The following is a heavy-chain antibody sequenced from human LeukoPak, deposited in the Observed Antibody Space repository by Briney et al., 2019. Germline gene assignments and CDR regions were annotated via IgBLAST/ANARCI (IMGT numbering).Heavy chain of an antibody. J-gene: IGHJ5*02. CDR2: ISSSSSYI. D-gene: IGHD6-6*01. Sequence: GGSLRLSCAASGFTFSSYSMNRVRQAPGKGLEWVSSISSSSSYIYYADSVKGRFTISRDNAKNSLYLQMNSLRAEDTAVYYCASCGGLGSSWWFDPWGQGTLVTVSS. V-gene: IGHV3-21*01. CDR1: GFTFSSYS. CDR3: ASCGGLGSSWWFDP.